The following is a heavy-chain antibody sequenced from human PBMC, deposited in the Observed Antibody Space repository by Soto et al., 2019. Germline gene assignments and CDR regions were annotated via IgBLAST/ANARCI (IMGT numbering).Heavy chain of an antibody. CDR3: AREAGRIVVVPAARSMDV. D-gene: IGHD2-2*01. CDR1: GGTFSSYT. J-gene: IGHJ6*02. Sequence: QVQLVQSGAEVKKPGSSVKVSCKASGGTFSSYTISWVRQAPGQGLEWMGRIIPILGIANYAQKFQGRVTITADKDTSTAYMELSSLRSEDTAVYYCAREAGRIVVVPAARSMDVWGQGTTVTVSS. CDR2: IIPILGIA. V-gene: IGHV1-69*08.